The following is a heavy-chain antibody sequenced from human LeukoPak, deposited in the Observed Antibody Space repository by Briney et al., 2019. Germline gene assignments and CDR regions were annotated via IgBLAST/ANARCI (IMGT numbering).Heavy chain of an antibody. CDR2: VYHSGST. V-gene: IGHV4-59*02. CDR3: ARATVDTAMVWNY. D-gene: IGHD5-18*01. CDR1: GGSVSSHY. Sequence: SETLSLTCTVSGGSVSSHYWSWIRQPPDKGLEWIGYVYHSGSTDYNPSLKSRVTISMDTSKNRFSLKLRSVTTADTAVYYCARATVDTAMVWNYWGQEVLVTVSS. J-gene: IGHJ4*02.